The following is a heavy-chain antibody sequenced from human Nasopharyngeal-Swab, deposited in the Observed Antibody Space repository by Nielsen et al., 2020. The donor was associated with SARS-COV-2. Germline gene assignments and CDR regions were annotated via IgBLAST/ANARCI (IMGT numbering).Heavy chain of an antibody. V-gene: IGHV4-39*01. CDR2: IYYSGST. J-gene: IGHJ4*02. D-gene: IGHD3-22*01. CDR3: ARLYDSSTKLDY. Sequence: WIRQPPGKGLEWIGSIYYSGSTHYNPSLKSRVTISVDTSKNQFSLKLSSVTAADTAVYYCARLYDSSTKLDYWGQGTLVTVSS.